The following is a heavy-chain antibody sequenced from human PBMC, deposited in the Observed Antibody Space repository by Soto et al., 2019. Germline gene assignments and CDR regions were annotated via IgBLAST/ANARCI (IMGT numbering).Heavy chain of an antibody. Sequence: SETLSLTCTVSGGSMRNYFWTWIRQPPGKGLEWIGYIHYSGTTSFFPSYNPSLRSRVTISEDTSKNQFSLKLLSVTTADTAVYFRAAGEASSRNLAPYYLDFWGQGTLVTVSS. J-gene: IGHJ4*02. V-gene: IGHV4-59*01. CDR1: GGSMRNYF. CDR2: IHYSGTT. D-gene: IGHD6-13*01. CDR3: AAGEASSRNLAPYYLDF.